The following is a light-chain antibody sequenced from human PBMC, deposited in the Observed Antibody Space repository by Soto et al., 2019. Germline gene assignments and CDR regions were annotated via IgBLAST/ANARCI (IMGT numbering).Light chain of an antibody. V-gene: IGKV3-20*01. CDR3: QQYGSSGT. J-gene: IGKJ1*01. Sequence: EIVLTQSPGTLSLSPGERATLSCRASQSLGASYLAWYQQKPGQAPRLLIYRTSNRASGIPDRFSGSGSGTDFTLTISRLEPEDFAVYYCQQYGSSGTFGQGTKVDIK. CDR2: RTS. CDR1: QSLGASY.